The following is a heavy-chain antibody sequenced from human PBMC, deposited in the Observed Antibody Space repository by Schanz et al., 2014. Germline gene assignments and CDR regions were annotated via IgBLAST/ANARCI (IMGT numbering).Heavy chain of an antibody. V-gene: IGHV3-21*01. D-gene: IGHD2-15*01. CDR3: ARDRGYCSGGSCLTFDY. J-gene: IGHJ4*02. Sequence: EVQLVESGGGLVQPGGSLRLSCAASGFTFSNYAMSWVRQAPGKGLEWVSSISSSGSYIHYADSVKGRFTISRDNAKNTLYLQMNTLRAEDTAVYYCARDRGYCSGGSCLTFDYWGQGTLVTVSS. CDR2: ISSSGSYI. CDR1: GFTFSNYA.